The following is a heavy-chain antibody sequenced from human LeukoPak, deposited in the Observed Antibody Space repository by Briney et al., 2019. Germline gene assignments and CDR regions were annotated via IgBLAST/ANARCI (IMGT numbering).Heavy chain of an antibody. J-gene: IGHJ5*02. CDR2: FYTSGST. CDR1: GGSISSGSYS. V-gene: IGHV4-61*02. Sequence: SETLSLTCTVSGGSISSGSYSWSWIRQPAGKGLEWIGRFYTSGSTNYNPSLKSRVTMSADTSKNQFSLNLSSVTAADTAVYYCAREVIAAHNWLDPWGQGTLVTVSS. CDR3: AREVIAAHNWLDP. D-gene: IGHD6-6*01.